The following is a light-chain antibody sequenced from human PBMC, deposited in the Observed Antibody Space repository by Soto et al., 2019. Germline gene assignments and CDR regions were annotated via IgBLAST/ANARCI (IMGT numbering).Light chain of an antibody. CDR1: SSDVGSYNL. J-gene: IGLJ1*01. Sequence: QSVLTQPASVSGSPGQSITISCTGTSSDVGSYNLVSWYQQHPGKAPKLMIYEGSKRPSGVSNRFSGSKSGNTASLTISGLQAEDEADYYCCSYAGSSTNYLFGTGTKLTVL. V-gene: IGLV2-23*01. CDR2: EGS. CDR3: CSYAGSSTNYL.